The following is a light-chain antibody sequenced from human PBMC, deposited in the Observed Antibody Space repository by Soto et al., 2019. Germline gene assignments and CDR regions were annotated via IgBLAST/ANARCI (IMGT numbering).Light chain of an antibody. CDR2: DVS. CDR3: CSYTSSSTYLV. Sequence: QSALTQPASVSGSPGQSITISCTGTSSDVGGYNYVSWYQQHPGKAPKLMIYDVSNRPSGVSNRFSGSKSGISASLTISGLQAEDEADYYCCSYTSSSTYLVLGGGTKLTVL. V-gene: IGLV2-14*01. J-gene: IGLJ3*02. CDR1: SSDVGGYNY.